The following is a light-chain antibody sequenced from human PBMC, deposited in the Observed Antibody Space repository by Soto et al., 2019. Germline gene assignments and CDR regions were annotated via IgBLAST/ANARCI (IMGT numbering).Light chain of an antibody. CDR2: EVN. CDR3: SSYAGSNLYV. CDR1: SSDVGSYNL. V-gene: IGLV2-23*02. Sequence: QSALTQPASVSGSPGQSITISCTGGSSDVGSYNLVSWYQQHPGKAPKLMIYEVNKRPSGVSKRFSGSKSGNTASLTISGLKPEDEADYFCSSYAGSNLYVFGPGTKVTV. J-gene: IGLJ1*01.